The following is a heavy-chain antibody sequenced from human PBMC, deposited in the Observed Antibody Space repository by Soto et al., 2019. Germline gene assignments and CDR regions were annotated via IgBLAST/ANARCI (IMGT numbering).Heavy chain of an antibody. D-gene: IGHD5-12*01. CDR2: ITSSGSAI. V-gene: IGHV3-48*01. Sequence: PGGSLRLSCTASAFTLSLYSMNWVRQAPGKGLEWVSYITSSGSAIYYADTVKGRFTISRDNAKNSLYLQMNSLRADDTAVYYCTRGYTGYAQAGLDSWGQGT. J-gene: IGHJ4*02. CDR1: AFTLSLYS. CDR3: TRGYTGYAQAGLDS.